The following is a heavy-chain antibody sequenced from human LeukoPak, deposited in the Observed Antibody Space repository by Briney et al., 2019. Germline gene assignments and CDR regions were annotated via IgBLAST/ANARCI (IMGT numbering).Heavy chain of an antibody. CDR1: GFTFSNYN. J-gene: IGHJ6*03. Sequence: PGGSLRLSCAVSGFTFSNYNMNWVRQAPGKGLEWVSYISSSTTIYYADSVKGRFTISRDNAKNSLYLQMNSLRAEDTAVYYCARDDFWSGYYYMDVWGKGTTVTVSS. CDR3: ARDDFWSGYYYMDV. D-gene: IGHD3-3*01. V-gene: IGHV3-69-1*02. CDR2: ISSSTTI.